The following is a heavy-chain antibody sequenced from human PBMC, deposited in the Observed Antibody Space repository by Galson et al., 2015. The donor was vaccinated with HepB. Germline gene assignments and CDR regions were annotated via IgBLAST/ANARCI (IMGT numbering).Heavy chain of an antibody. CDR1: GGTFSSYA. D-gene: IGHD3-10*01. Sequence: SVKVSCKASGGTFSSYAISWVRQAPGQGLEWMGGIIPIFGTANYAQKFQGRVTITADESTSTAYMELSSLRSEDTAVYYCARERGSGPAGNWFAPWGQGPLVTVSS. J-gene: IGHJ5*02. CDR3: ARERGSGPAGNWFAP. V-gene: IGHV1-69*13. CDR2: IIPIFGTA.